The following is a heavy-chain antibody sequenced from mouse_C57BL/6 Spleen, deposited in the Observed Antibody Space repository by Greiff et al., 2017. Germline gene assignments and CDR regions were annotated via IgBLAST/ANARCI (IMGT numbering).Heavy chain of an antibody. CDR2: INPSTGGT. CDR1: GYSFTGYY. V-gene: IGHV1-42*01. Sequence: VQLKQSGPELVKPGASVKISCKASGYSFTGYYMNWVKQSPEKSLEWIGEINPSTGGTTYNQKFKAKATLTVDKSSSTAYMQLKSLTSEDSAVYYCARGAYYYAMDYWGQGTSVTVSS. CDR3: ARGAYYYAMDY. J-gene: IGHJ4*01.